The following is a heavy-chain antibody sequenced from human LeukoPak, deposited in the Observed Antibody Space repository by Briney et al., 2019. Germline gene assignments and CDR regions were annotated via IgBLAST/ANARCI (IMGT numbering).Heavy chain of an antibody. CDR1: GGSISSYY. Sequence: SETLSLTCTVSGGSISSYYWSWIRQPPGKGLEWIGYIYYSGSTNYNPSLKSRVTISVGTSKNQFSLKLSSVTAADTAVYYCARHTSTYYYDSSGYQPFDYWGQGTLVTVSS. CDR3: ARHTSTYYYDSSGYQPFDY. V-gene: IGHV4-59*01. D-gene: IGHD3-22*01. J-gene: IGHJ4*02. CDR2: IYYSGST.